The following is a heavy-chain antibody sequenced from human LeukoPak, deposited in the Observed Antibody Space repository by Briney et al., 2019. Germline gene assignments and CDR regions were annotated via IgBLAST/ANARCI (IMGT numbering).Heavy chain of an antibody. CDR2: IHRSGGP. J-gene: IGHJ3*02. Sequence: SETLSPTCTVSLDSTTSNFWSWVRQPPGKGLEWIGEIHRSGGPNYNPSLQSRVTISIDRSRNQIALELSSVTAADTAVYYCARRYNLASDIWGQGTMVTVSS. D-gene: IGHD1-1*01. CDR3: ARRYNLASDI. V-gene: IGHV4-4*02. CDR1: LDSTTSNF.